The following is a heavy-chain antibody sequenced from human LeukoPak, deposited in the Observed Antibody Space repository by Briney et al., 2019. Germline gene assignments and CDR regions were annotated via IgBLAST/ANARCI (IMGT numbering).Heavy chain of an antibody. D-gene: IGHD3-10*01. CDR1: GFTFSSYA. Sequence: GGSLRLSCAASGFTFSSYAMHWVRQAPGKGLEWVAVISYDGSNKYYADSVNGRFTISRDNSKNTLYLQMNSLRAEDTAVYYCARDYYGSGSSDYWGQGTLVTVSS. V-gene: IGHV3-30*04. CDR3: ARDYYGSGSSDY. J-gene: IGHJ4*02. CDR2: ISYDGSNK.